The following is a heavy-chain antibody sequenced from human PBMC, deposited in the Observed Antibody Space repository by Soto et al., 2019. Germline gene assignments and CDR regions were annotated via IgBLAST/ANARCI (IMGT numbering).Heavy chain of an antibody. CDR1: GGSISGDYC. D-gene: IGHD3-22*01. CDR2: VYHTGST. Sequence: SETLSLTCTVSGGSISGDYCWNWIRQPPGKGLEWIGYVYHTGSTYHNPSLKSRGSISVDTSNNQFSLKLSSVTAADTAVYFCARGAYDVSVNRINTWGQELPVTVSS. CDR3: ARGAYDVSVNRINT. J-gene: IGHJ4*02. V-gene: IGHV4-30-4*01.